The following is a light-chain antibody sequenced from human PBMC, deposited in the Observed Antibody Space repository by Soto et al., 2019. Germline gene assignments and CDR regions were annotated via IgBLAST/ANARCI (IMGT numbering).Light chain of an antibody. J-gene: IGLJ1*01. V-gene: IGLV4-69*01. CDR3: QTWGTGIHV. CDR1: SGHSSYA. CDR2: LNSDGSH. Sequence: QPVLTQSPSASASLGASVKLTCTLSSGHSSYAIAWHQQQPEKGPRYLMKLNSDGSHSKGDGIPDRFSGSSSGAERYLTISSLQSEDEGDYYCQTWGTGIHVFGTGTKVTVL.